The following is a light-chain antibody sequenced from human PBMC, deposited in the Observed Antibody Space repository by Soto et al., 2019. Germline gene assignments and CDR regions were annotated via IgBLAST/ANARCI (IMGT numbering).Light chain of an antibody. CDR2: GAS. CDR1: QSVNSNF. V-gene: IGKV3-20*01. CDR3: QQYGGSPVYT. J-gene: IGKJ2*01. Sequence: EIVLTQSPGTLSLSPGERATLSCRASQSVNSNFLAWYQQKPGQAPRLLIYGASSRATGIPDRFSGSGSGTDFTLAISRLEPEDFAVYYCQQYGGSPVYTFGQGTKLEIK.